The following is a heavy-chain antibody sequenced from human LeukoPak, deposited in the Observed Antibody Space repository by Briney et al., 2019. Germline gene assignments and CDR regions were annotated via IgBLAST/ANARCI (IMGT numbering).Heavy chain of an antibody. CDR2: IYPGDSDT. J-gene: IGHJ4*02. Sequence: GESLQISCKASGYTFPNYWIGWVRQMPGKGLEWMGIIYPGDSDTRYSPSFQGQVTISADKSISTAYLQWSSLKASDTAMYYCARHEVGATDYWGQGTLVTVSS. CDR3: ARHEVGATDY. CDR1: GYTFPNYW. V-gene: IGHV5-51*01. D-gene: IGHD1-26*01.